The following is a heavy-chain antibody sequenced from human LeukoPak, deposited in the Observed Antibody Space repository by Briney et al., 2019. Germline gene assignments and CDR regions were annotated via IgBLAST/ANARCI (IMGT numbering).Heavy chain of an antibody. CDR2: VFTSGTT. V-gene: IGHV4-4*07. Sequence: SETLSLTCTVSGGSISSFYWTWVRQPARKGLGWVWRVFTSGTTKHNPSLKSRVTMSVDTSKNQFSLRLSSVTAADTAVYYCARGRYGSGNDFRFDPWGQGILVTVSS. CDR1: GGSISSFY. D-gene: IGHD3-10*01. J-gene: IGHJ5*02. CDR3: ARGRYGSGNDFRFDP.